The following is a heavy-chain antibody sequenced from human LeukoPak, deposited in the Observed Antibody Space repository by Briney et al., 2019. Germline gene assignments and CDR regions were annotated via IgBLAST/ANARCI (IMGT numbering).Heavy chain of an antibody. Sequence: SETLSLTCTVSGVSISSYYWRWIRQPAGKGLEWIGRIYTSGSTNYNASLMSRVSMSVDTSKNQFSLKLRSVTAADTAVFYCARENSGSYRDFDYWGQGTLVTVSS. CDR1: GVSISSYY. D-gene: IGHD1-26*01. CDR3: ARENSGSYRDFDY. J-gene: IGHJ4*02. V-gene: IGHV4-4*07. CDR2: IYTSGST.